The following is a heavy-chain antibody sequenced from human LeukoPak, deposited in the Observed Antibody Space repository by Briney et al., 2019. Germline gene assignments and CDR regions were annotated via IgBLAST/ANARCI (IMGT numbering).Heavy chain of an antibody. V-gene: IGHV3-48*02. Sequence: TGGSLRLSCAASGFTFSSYEMNWVRQAPGKGLEWISYVSYSSSTIYYADSVKGRFTISRDNAKNSLYLQMNSLRDEDTAVYYCARDAHIVRGVNPLDYWGQGTLVTVSS. CDR2: VSYSSSTI. D-gene: IGHD3-10*01. J-gene: IGHJ4*02. CDR1: GFTFSSYE. CDR3: ARDAHIVRGVNPLDY.